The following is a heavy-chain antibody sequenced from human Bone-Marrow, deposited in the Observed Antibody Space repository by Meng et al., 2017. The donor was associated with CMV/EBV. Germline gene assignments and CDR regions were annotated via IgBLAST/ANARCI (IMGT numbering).Heavy chain of an antibody. CDR1: GGSISSGDYY. J-gene: IGHJ3*02. V-gene: IGHV4-30-4*08. CDR2: IYYSGST. CDR3: ARIAAYYYDSSGYGDAFDI. Sequence: SETLSLTCTVSGGSISSGDYYWSWIRQPPGKGLERIGYIYYSGSTYYNPSLKSRVTISVDTSKNQFSLKLGSVTAADTAVYYCARIAAYYYDSSGYGDAFDIWGQGTMVTVSS. D-gene: IGHD3-22*01.